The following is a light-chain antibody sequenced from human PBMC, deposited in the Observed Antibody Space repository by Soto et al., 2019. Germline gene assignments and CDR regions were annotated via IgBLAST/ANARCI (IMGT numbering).Light chain of an antibody. V-gene: IGLV2-14*01. CDR2: EVN. Sequence: QSVLTQPPSSAGSPGQSVTISCAVTSIDITDNKYVSWFQQHPGKAPKVLIYEVNKRPSGVSNRFSGSKSGNTASLTISGLQAEDEADYYCSAYRSSTPYVFGTGTKV. CDR1: SIDITDNKY. CDR3: SAYRSSTPYV. J-gene: IGLJ1*01.